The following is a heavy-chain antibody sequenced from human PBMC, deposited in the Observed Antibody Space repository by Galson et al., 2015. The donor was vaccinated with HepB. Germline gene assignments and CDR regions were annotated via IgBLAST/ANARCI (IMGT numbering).Heavy chain of an antibody. CDR1: GFTFSSYG. D-gene: IGHD2-15*01. V-gene: IGHV3-30*18. CDR3: AKDAGYCSGGSCYSAYYFDY. J-gene: IGHJ4*02. CDR2: ISYDGSNK. Sequence: SLRLSCAASGFTFSSYGMHWVRQAPGKGLEWVAVISYDGSNKYYADSVKGRFTISRDNSKNTLYLQMNSLRAEDTAVYYCAKDAGYCSGGSCYSAYYFDYWGQGTLVTVSS.